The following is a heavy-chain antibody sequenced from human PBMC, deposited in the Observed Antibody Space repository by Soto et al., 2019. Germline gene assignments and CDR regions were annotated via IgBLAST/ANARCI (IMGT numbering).Heavy chain of an antibody. V-gene: IGHV4-4*02. CDR2: IYHSGST. Sequence: SETLSLTCAVSSGFISSNWWSWVRQAPGKGLEYIGEIYHSGSTHYNPSLQSRVTISVDQSRTFFSLDLSSVTAADTAVYYCSSQTYSYAWHHWGKGIQVTVSS. J-gene: IGHJ5*02. D-gene: IGHD3-16*01. CDR3: SSQTYSYAWHH. CDR1: SGFISSNW.